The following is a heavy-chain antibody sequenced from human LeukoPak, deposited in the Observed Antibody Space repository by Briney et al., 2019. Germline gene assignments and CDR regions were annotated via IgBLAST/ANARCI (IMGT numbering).Heavy chain of an antibody. J-gene: IGHJ4*02. CDR1: GFPFSNYW. V-gene: IGHV4-39*01. Sequence: PGGSLRLSCAASGFPFSNYWMSWVRQPPGKGLEWIGSIYYSGSTYYNPSLKSRVTISVDTSKNQFSLKLSSVTAADTAVYYCASLYSSSWYYFDYWGQGTLVTVSS. D-gene: IGHD6-13*01. CDR2: IYYSGST. CDR3: ASLYSSSWYYFDY.